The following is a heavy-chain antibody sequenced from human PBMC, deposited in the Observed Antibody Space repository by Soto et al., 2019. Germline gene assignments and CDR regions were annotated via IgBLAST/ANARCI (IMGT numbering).Heavy chain of an antibody. CDR1: GFTFSSYA. Sequence: GGSLRLSCAASGFTFSSYAMSWVRQAPGKGLEWVSAISGSGGSTYYADSVKGRFTISRDNSKNTLYLQMNSLRAEDTAVYYWAKDYYYGSGSYYTPLFYWGQGTLVTVSS. CDR3: AKDYYYGSGSYYTPLFY. CDR2: ISGSGGST. V-gene: IGHV3-23*01. D-gene: IGHD3-10*01. J-gene: IGHJ4*02.